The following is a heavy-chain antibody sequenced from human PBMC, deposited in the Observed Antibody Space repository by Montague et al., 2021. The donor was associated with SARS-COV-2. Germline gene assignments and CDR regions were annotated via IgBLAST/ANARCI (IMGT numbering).Heavy chain of an antibody. CDR2: TYYRSKWYN. CDR3: ASGRMVPYSSSWTTLYYYYGMDV. J-gene: IGHJ6*02. V-gene: IGHV6-1*01. D-gene: IGHD6-13*01. CDR1: GDSVSISSAA. Sequence: CAISGDSVSISSAAWNWIRQSPSRGLEWQGRTYYRSKWYNDYAVSLKSRITINPDTSKNQFSLQLNSVTPEDTAVYYCASGRMVPYSSSWTTLYYYYGMDVWDQGTTVTVSS.